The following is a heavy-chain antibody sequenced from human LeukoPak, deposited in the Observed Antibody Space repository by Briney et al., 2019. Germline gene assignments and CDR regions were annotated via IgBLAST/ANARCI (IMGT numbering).Heavy chain of an antibody. CDR3: ASYVKNWFDP. CDR2: IIPIFGTA. J-gene: IGHJ5*02. V-gene: IGHV1-69*13. Sequence: SVKISCKASGGTFSSYAISWVRQAPGQGLEWMGGIIPIFGTANYAQKFQGRVTITADESTSTAYMELSSLRSEDTAVYYCASYVKNWFDPWGQGTLVTVSS. CDR1: GGTFSSYA. D-gene: IGHD3-16*01.